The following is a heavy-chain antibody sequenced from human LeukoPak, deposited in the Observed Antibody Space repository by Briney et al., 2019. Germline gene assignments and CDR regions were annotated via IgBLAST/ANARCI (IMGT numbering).Heavy chain of an antibody. CDR2: TYYRSQWYN. J-gene: IGHJ4*02. CDR3: ARVQAGRDHFDY. V-gene: IGHV6-1*01. Sequence: SQTLSLTCVISGDSVSSNSAAWNWIRQSPSRGLEWLGRTYYRSQWYNDYAESVKSRITINPDTSQNHFSLHLNSVTPEDTAVYYCARVQAGRDHFDYWGQGTLVTVSS. CDR1: GDSVSSNSAA. D-gene: IGHD4-11*01.